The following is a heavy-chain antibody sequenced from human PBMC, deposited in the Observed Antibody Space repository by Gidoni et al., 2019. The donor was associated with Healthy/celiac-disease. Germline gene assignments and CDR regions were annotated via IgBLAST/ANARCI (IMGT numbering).Heavy chain of an antibody. CDR1: GGSISSSSYY. D-gene: IGHD3-10*01. Sequence: QLQLQESGPGLVKPSETLSLTCTVSGGSISSSSYYWGWIRQPPGKGLEWIGSIYYSGSTYYNPSLKSRVTISVDTSKNQFSLKLSSVTAADTAVYYCARGFGNPVDYYYYYYGMDVWGQGTTVTVSS. CDR3: ARGFGNPVDYYYYYYGMDV. CDR2: IYYSGST. V-gene: IGHV4-39*07. J-gene: IGHJ6*02.